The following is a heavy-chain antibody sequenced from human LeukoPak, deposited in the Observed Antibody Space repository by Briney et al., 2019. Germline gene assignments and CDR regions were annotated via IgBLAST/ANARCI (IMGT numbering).Heavy chain of an antibody. CDR3: ARSIAAAGKAGY. D-gene: IGHD6-13*01. Sequence: ASVKVSCQASGYTFTSYGISWVRQAPGQGLEWMAWITPYNGHTNYAQKLQGRVTMTTDTSTSTAYMELRSLRSDDTAVYYCARSIAAAGKAGYWGQGTLVTVSS. CDR2: ITPYNGHT. CDR1: GYTFTSYG. V-gene: IGHV1-18*01. J-gene: IGHJ4*02.